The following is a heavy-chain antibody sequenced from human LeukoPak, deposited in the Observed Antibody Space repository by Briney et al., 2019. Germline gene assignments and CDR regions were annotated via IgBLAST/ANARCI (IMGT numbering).Heavy chain of an antibody. J-gene: IGHJ4*02. V-gene: IGHV3-30*02. CDR1: AFTFSNYD. CDR2: IRFDGSDK. CDR3: AREVGALDY. Sequence: GGSLRLSCTASAFTFSNYDMHWVRQAPGKGLEWVAFIRFDGSDKYYADSVKGRFTISRDNSKNTLSLQMNSLRAEDTAVYYCAREVGALDYWGQGTLVTVSS. D-gene: IGHD1-26*01.